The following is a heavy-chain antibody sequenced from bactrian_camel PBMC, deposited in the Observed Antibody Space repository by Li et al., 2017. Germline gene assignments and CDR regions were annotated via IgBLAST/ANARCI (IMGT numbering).Heavy chain of an antibody. J-gene: IGHJ6*01. CDR2: IDRSGSST. CDR1: GFTFSSYW. V-gene: IGHV3S1*01. Sequence: HVQLVESGGGLVQPGGSLSLSCTASGFTFSSYWMYWVRKAPGKGLEWISGIDRSGSSTDYADSVKGRFTMFRDNDKNTLYLQMNALKTEDTAVYYCAADRRPDSNGYVALGYWGQGTQVTVS. CDR3: AADRRPDSNGYVALGY. D-gene: IGHD1*01.